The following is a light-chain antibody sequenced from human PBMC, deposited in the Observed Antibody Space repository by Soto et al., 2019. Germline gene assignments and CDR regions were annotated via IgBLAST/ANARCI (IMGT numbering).Light chain of an antibody. Sequence: EIVLTQSPATLSLSPGERATLSCRASQSVSSYLAWYQQKPGQAPRLLIYDASNRATGIPARFSGSGSGTDFTLTISSLVPDDFAVYCCQQRSNWPPYTFGQGTKLEIK. CDR1: QSVSSY. CDR2: DAS. J-gene: IGKJ2*01. CDR3: QQRSNWPPYT. V-gene: IGKV3-11*01.